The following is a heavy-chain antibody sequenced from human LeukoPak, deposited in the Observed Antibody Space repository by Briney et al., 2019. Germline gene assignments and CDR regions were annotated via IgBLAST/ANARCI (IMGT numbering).Heavy chain of an antibody. D-gene: IGHD5-18*01. Sequence: GGSLRLSCAASGFTVSSNYMSWVRQAPGKGLEWVSVIYSGGSTYYADSVKGRFTISRDNSKNTLYLQMNSLRVEDTAMYYCVRATRRDTATAPFDYWGQGTLVTVSS. CDR1: GFTVSSNY. CDR2: IYSGGST. CDR3: VRATRRDTATAPFDY. J-gene: IGHJ4*02. V-gene: IGHV3-53*01.